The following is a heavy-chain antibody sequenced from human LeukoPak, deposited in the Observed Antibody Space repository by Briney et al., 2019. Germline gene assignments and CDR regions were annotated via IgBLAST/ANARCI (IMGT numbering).Heavy chain of an antibody. CDR1: GITVSTNY. V-gene: IGHV3-48*02. Sequence: GGSLRLSCAASGITVSTNYMSWVRQAPGKGLEWVSYISSSSSTIYYADSVKGRFTISRDNAKNSLYLQMNSLRDEDTAVYYCARGHDGYWGQGTLVTVSS. J-gene: IGHJ4*02. CDR2: ISSSSSTI. CDR3: ARGHDGY. D-gene: IGHD1-1*01.